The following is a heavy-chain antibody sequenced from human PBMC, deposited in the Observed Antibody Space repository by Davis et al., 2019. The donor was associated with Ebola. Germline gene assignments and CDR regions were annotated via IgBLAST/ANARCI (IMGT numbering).Heavy chain of an antibody. V-gene: IGHV3-23*01. CDR2: ISGSGGST. Sequence: GESLKISCAASGFTFSSYAMSWVRQAPGTGLEWVSAISGSGGSTYYADSVKGRFTISRDNSKNTLYLQMNSLRAEDTAVYYCAKSPREDYYYDSSGYYAKTDNYFDYWGQGTLVTVSS. J-gene: IGHJ4*02. CDR3: AKSPREDYYYDSSGYYAKTDNYFDY. CDR1: GFTFSSYA. D-gene: IGHD3-22*01.